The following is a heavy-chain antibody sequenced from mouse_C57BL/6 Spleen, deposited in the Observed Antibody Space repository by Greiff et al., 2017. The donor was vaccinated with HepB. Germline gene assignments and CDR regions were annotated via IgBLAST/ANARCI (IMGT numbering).Heavy chain of an antibody. D-gene: IGHD1-1*01. Sequence: VQLQQPGAELVRPGSSVKLSCKASGYTFTSYWMHWVKQRPIQGLEWIGNIDPSDSETHYNQKFKDKATLTVDKSSSTAYMQLSSLTSEDSAVYYCARGDYYGSSYVGDYWGQGTTLTVSS. J-gene: IGHJ2*01. CDR2: IDPSDSET. V-gene: IGHV1-52*01. CDR3: ARGDYYGSSYVGDY. CDR1: GYTFTSYW.